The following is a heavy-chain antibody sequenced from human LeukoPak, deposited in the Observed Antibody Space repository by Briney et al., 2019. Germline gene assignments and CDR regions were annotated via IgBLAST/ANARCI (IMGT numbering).Heavy chain of an antibody. CDR1: GGPISSSSYY. J-gene: IGHJ5*02. V-gene: IGHV4-39*01. CDR2: IYYSGST. CDR3: ARGRKYCSSTSCAAESWFDP. D-gene: IGHD2-2*01. Sequence: PSETLSLTCTVSGGPISSSSYYWGWIRQPPGKGLEWIGRIYYSGSTYYNPSLKSRVTISVDTSKNQFSLKLSSVTAADTAVYYCARGRKYCSSTSCAAESWFDPWGQGTLVTVSS.